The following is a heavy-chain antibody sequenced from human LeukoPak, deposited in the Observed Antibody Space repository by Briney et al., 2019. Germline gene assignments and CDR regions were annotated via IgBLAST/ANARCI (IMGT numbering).Heavy chain of an antibody. CDR1: GYTFTAYY. Sequence: ASVKVSCKASGYTFTAYYMHWVRQAPGQGLEWMGWINPNGGGTNYAQRFQGRVTMTRDTSISTAYMELSSLGSEDTAVYYCARRTNYHYYFYMDVWGIGTTVTISS. J-gene: IGHJ6*03. V-gene: IGHV1-2*02. CDR3: ARRTNYHYYFYMDV. D-gene: IGHD3/OR15-3a*01. CDR2: INPNGGGT.